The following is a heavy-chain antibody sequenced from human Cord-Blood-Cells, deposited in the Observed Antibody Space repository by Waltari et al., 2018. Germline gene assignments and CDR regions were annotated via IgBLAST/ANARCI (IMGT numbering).Heavy chain of an antibody. D-gene: IGHD1-20*01. CDR2: INHSGST. J-gene: IGHJ5*02. Sequence: QVQLQQWGAGLLKPSETLSLTCAVYGGSFSGYYWRWIRQPPGKGLEWIGEINHSGSTNYHPALKSRVTISVDTSKNQFSLKLSAVTAADTAVYYCATRDDNWNWFDPWGQGTLVTVSS. CDR3: ATRDDNWNWFDP. CDR1: GGSFSGYY. V-gene: IGHV4-34*01.